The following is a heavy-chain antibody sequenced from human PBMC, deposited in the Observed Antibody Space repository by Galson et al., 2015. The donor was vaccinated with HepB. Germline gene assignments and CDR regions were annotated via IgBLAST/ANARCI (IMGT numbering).Heavy chain of an antibody. J-gene: IGHJ4*02. D-gene: IGHD1-7*01. V-gene: IGHV1-18*04. CDR2: ISAYNGNT. CDR1: GYTFTSYG. CDR3: AIITGTIPEPILHY. Sequence: SVKVSCKASGYTFTSYGISWVRQAPGQGLEWMGWISAYNGNTNYAQKLQGRVTMTTDTSTSTAYMELRSLRSDDTAVYYCAIITGTIPEPILHYWGQGTLVTVSS.